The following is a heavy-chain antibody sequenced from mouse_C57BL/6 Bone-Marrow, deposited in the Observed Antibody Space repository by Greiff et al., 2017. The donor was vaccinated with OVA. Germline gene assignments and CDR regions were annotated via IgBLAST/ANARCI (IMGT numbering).Heavy chain of an antibody. CDR1: GYTFTSYW. CDR3: AYLLWRLGAMDY. Sequence: QVQLQQSGAELAKPGASVKLSCKASGYTFTSYWMHWVKQRPGQGLEWIGYINPSSGYTKYNQKFKDKATLTADKSSSTAYMQLNSLTYEDSAVYYCAYLLWRLGAMDYWGQGTSVTVSS. V-gene: IGHV1-7*01. CDR2: INPSSGYT. J-gene: IGHJ4*01. D-gene: IGHD2-1*01.